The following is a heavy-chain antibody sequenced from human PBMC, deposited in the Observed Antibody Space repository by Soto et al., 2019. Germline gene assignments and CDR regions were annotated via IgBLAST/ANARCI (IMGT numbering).Heavy chain of an antibody. Sequence: GGSLRLSCAASGFTFSSDAMSWVRQSPGKGMEWVSAISGSGGSTYYADSVKGRFTISRDNSKNTLYLQMNSLRAEDTAVYYCARCDSPVRWFEPFDYWGQGTLVTVSS. CDR1: GFTFSSDA. CDR3: ARCDSPVRWFEPFDY. J-gene: IGHJ4*02. D-gene: IGHD3-10*01. V-gene: IGHV3-23*01. CDR2: ISGSGGST.